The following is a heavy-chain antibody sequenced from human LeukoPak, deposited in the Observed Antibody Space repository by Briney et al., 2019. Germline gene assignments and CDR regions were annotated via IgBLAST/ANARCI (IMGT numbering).Heavy chain of an antibody. Sequence: GASVKVSCKASGYTFTGYYMHWVRQAPGQGLEWMGWINPNSGGTNYAQKFQGRVTMTRDTSISTAYMELSRLRSDDTAVYYCARVPVGRVEVPAAMLDYWGQGTLVTASS. CDR3: ARVPVGRVEVPAAMLDY. D-gene: IGHD2-2*01. V-gene: IGHV1-2*02. CDR1: GYTFTGYY. J-gene: IGHJ4*02. CDR2: INPNSGGT.